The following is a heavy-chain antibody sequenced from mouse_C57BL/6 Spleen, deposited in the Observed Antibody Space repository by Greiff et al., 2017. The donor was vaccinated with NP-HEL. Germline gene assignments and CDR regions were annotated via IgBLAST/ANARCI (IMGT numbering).Heavy chain of an antibody. J-gene: IGHJ2*01. CDR1: GFTFSDYY. V-gene: IGHV5-12*01. CDR2: ISNGGGST. Sequence: EVKVEESGGGLVQPGGSLKLSCAASGFTFSDYYMYWVRQTPEKRLEWVAYISNGGGSTYYPDTVKGRFTISRDNAKNTLYLQMSRLKSEDTAMYYCARQRFSAAYFDYWGQGTTLTVSS. CDR3: ARQRFSAAYFDY.